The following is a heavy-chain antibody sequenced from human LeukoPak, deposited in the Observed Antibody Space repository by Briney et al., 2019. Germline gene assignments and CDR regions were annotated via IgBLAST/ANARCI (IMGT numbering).Heavy chain of an antibody. CDR3: AKGDSSSWSAFEI. CDR2: IRYDETKK. CDR1: GLAFSSYG. D-gene: IGHD6-13*01. Sequence: GGSLRLSCAASGLAFSSYGMHWVRQAPGKGLEWVAFIRYDETKKYYADSVKGRFTISRDNSKNTLYLQVNSLRAEDTAVFYCAKGDSSSWSAFEIWGQGTMVIVSS. V-gene: IGHV3-30*02. J-gene: IGHJ3*02.